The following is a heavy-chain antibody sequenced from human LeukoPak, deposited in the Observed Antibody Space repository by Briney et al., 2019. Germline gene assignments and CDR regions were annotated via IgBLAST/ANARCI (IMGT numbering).Heavy chain of an antibody. CDR2: ISYDGSNK. Sequence: GRSLRLSCAASGFTFSSYAMHWVRQAPGKGLEWVAVISYDGSNKYYADSVKGRFTISRDNSKNTLYLQMNSLRAEDTAVYYCAGSPVLRFLEWLSDDAFDIWGQGTMVTVSS. CDR3: AGSPVLRFLEWLSDDAFDI. CDR1: GFTFSSYA. J-gene: IGHJ3*02. D-gene: IGHD3-3*01. V-gene: IGHV3-30*04.